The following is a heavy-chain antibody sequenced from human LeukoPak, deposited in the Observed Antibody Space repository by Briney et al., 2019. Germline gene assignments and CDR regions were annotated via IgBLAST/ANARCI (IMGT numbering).Heavy chain of an antibody. CDR3: ARDLHLYSSSWYPSYYYYDYMDV. CDR2: ISSSSSYI. J-gene: IGHJ6*03. Sequence: GGSLRLSCAASGFTFSSYSMNWVRQAPGKGLEWVSSISSSSSYIYYADSVKGRFTISRDNAKNSLYLQMNSLRAEDTAVYYCARDLHLYSSSWYPSYYYYDYMDVWGKGTTVTISS. CDR1: GFTFSSYS. V-gene: IGHV3-21*01. D-gene: IGHD6-13*01.